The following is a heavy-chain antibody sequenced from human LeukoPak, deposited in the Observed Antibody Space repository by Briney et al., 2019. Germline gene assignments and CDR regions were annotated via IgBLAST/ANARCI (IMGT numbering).Heavy chain of an antibody. V-gene: IGHV4-39*01. J-gene: IGHJ4*02. D-gene: IGHD1-20*01. CDR2: IYYSGST. CDR1: GGSISSGSYY. Sequence: SETLSLTCTVSGGSISSGSYYWGWIRQPPGEGLEWIGSIYYSGSTYYNPPLKSRVTISVDTAKNQFSLRLSSVTAADTAVYYCARHFRYGWNEPFGYWGQGSLVTVSS. CDR3: ARHFRYGWNEPFGY.